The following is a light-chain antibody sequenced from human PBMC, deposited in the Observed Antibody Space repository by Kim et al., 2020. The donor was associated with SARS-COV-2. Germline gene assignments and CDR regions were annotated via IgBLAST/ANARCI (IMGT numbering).Light chain of an antibody. CDR1: QSVSEW. V-gene: IGKV1-5*01. CDR3: QQYHDNYWT. J-gene: IGKJ1*01. Sequence: AYVGDTVTITCRASQSVSEWLAWYQQKPGKAPNLLIYDASTLQSGVPSRFSGSGSGTDFTLTINTLQADDFATYYCQQYHDNYWTFGQGTKVDIK. CDR2: DAS.